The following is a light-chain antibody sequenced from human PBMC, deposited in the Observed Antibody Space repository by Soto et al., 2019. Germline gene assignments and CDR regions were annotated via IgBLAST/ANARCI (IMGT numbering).Light chain of an antibody. CDR3: QSYDSGPSGYV. CDR1: SSNIGADYD. Sequence: ELTQPPSVSGAPGQRVTISCTGSSSNIGADYDVHWYQQLPGTAPKLLIYANRNRPAGVPDRFSASKSGTSASLAITGLQAEDEADYYCQSYDSGPSGYVFGTGTKVTV. J-gene: IGLJ1*01. V-gene: IGLV1-40*01. CDR2: ANR.